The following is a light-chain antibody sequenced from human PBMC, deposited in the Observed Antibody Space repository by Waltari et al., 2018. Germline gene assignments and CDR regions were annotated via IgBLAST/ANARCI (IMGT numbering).Light chain of an antibody. CDR3: QQYNTYST. V-gene: IGKV1-5*03. J-gene: IGKJ1*01. CDR2: KAS. Sequence: DIQMTQSPSTLSASVGDTVTISCWASQSISDWLAWYRQKEGKAPKLLIYKASTLAGGVSSRFRGSGSGTEFTLTISSLQPDDFGTYYCQQYNTYSTFGQGTKVEMK. CDR1: QSISDW.